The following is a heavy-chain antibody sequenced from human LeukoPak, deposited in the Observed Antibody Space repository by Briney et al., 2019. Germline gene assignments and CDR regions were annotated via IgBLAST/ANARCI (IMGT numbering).Heavy chain of an antibody. V-gene: IGHV7-4-1*02. CDR3: ARALDYGYAYYYYYYTDV. CDR2: INTNTGNP. J-gene: IGHJ6*03. CDR1: GYTFSNYG. Sequence: GASVKVSCKASGYTFSNYGISWVRQAPGQGLEWMGWINTNTGNPTYAQGFTGRFVFSLDTSVSTAYLQISSLKAEDTAVYYCARALDYGYAYYYYYYTDVWGKGTTVTVSS. D-gene: IGHD5-18*01.